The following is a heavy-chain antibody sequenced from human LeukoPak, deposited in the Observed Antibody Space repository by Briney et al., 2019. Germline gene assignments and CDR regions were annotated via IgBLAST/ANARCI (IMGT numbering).Heavy chain of an antibody. D-gene: IGHD3-22*01. CDR2: ISSNGGST. CDR3: ARAVYYYDSSGYPLYYFDY. Sequence: PGGSPRLSCAASGFTFSSYAMHWVRQAPGKGLEYVSAISSNGGSTYYANSVKGRFTISRDNSKNTLYLQMGGLRAEDMAVYYCARAVYYYDSSGYPLYYFDYWGQGTLVTVSS. J-gene: IGHJ4*02. V-gene: IGHV3-64*01. CDR1: GFTFSSYA.